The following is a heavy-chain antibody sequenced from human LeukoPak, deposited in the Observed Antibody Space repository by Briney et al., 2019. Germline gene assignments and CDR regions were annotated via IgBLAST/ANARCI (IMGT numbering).Heavy chain of an antibody. J-gene: IGHJ6*02. Sequence: GGSLRLSCAASGFTFSNAWMNWVRQAPGKGLEWVGRIKSKTDGGTTDYAAPVKGRFTISRDDSKNTLYLQMNSLKTEDTAVYYCTTRDPTYSSGWYRIYYCYGMDVWGQGTTVTVSS. V-gene: IGHV3-15*07. CDR1: GFTFSNAW. CDR3: TTRDPTYSSGWYRIYYCYGMDV. CDR2: IKSKTDGGTT. D-gene: IGHD6-19*01.